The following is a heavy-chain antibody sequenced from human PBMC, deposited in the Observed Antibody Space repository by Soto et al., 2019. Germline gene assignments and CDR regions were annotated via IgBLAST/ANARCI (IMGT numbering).Heavy chain of an antibody. V-gene: IGHV3-23*01. D-gene: IGHD3-22*01. CDR1: GFTFSSYA. CDR3: AKRDDGSGYLDY. Sequence: PGGSLRLSCAASGFTFSSYAMSWVRQAPGKGLECVSTISGTGGSTYYADSVKGRFTISRDNSKNTLYLQMNSLRAEDTAVYYCAKRDDGSGYLDYWGQGTLVTVSS. J-gene: IGHJ4*02. CDR2: ISGTGGST.